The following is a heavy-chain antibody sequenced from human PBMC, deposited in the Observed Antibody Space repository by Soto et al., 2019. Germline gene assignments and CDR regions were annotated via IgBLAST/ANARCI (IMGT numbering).Heavy chain of an antibody. V-gene: IGHV3-23*01. J-gene: IGHJ4*02. CDR2: ISGSGGDT. Sequence: EVQLLESGGGLVQPGGSLRLSCAATGFSFSSYAMTWVRQAPGKGLEWVSTISGSGGDTYYADSVKGRFTISRDNSKNXVYVQMNSLGAEDTAIYYCAKADASGYNSLLFDYWGQGTLVTVSS. D-gene: IGHD3-22*01. CDR1: GFSFSSYA. CDR3: AKADASGYNSLLFDY.